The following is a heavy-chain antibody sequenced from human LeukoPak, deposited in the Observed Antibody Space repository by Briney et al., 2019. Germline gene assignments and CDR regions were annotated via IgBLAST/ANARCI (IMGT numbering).Heavy chain of an antibody. Sequence: SETLSLTCAVYGGPFSGYYWSWIRQPPGKGLEWIGEINHSGSTNYNPTLKSRVTISVDTSKNQFSLKLSSVTAADTAVYYCARQELRYIDWPTFFDSWGQGVVVTVSS. D-gene: IGHD3-9*01. CDR2: INHSGST. J-gene: IGHJ4*02. CDR1: GGPFSGYY. V-gene: IGHV4-34*01. CDR3: ARQELRYIDWPTFFDS.